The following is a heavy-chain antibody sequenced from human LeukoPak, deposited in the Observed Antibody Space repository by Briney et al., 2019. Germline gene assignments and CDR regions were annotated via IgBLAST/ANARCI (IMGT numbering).Heavy chain of an antibody. D-gene: IGHD4-17*01. Sequence: GGSLRLSCAASGFTFDDYAMHWVRQAPGKGLEWVSGISWNSGSIGYADSVKGRFTISRDNAKNSLYLQMNSLRAEDMALYYCAKLPDGSTVTTLSGVNAFDIWAQGTMVTVPS. CDR1: GFTFDDYA. J-gene: IGHJ3*02. CDR3: AKLPDGSTVTTLSGVNAFDI. CDR2: ISWNSGSI. V-gene: IGHV3-9*03.